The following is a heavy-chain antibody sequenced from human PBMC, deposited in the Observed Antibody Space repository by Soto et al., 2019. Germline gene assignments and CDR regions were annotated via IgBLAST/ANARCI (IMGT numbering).Heavy chain of an antibody. CDR3: ARAGTITIFGEGDY. J-gene: IGHJ4*02. V-gene: IGHV1-18*04. Sequence: ASVKVSFKASGYTFTSYGISWLRQAPGQGLEWMGWISAYNGNTNYAQKLQGRVTMTTDTSTSTAYMELRSLRSDDTAVYYCARAGTITIFGEGDYWGQGTLVTVSS. D-gene: IGHD3-3*01. CDR1: GYTFTSYG. CDR2: ISAYNGNT.